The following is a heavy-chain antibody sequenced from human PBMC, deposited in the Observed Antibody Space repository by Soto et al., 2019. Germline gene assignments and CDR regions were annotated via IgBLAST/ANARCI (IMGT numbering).Heavy chain of an antibody. V-gene: IGHV4-39*01. CDR3: ARRPDEYCISTSYHIAV. D-gene: IGHD2-2*01. CDR2: IYYSGST. CDR1: GGSISSSSYY. Sequence: NPSETLSLTCTVSGGSISSSSYYWGWIRQPPGKGLEWIGSIYYSGSTYYNPSLKSRVTISVDTSKNQFSLKLSSVTAADTAVYYCARRPDEYCISTSYHIAVSGQGTTVTVSS. J-gene: IGHJ6*02.